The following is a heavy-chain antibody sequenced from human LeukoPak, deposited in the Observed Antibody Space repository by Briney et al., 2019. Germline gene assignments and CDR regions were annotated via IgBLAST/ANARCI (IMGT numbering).Heavy chain of an antibody. Sequence: ASVKVSCKPSGYTFTGYYIHWVRQAPGQGLEWMGWINPSSGGTNYPQKFQGRVTMTRDTSLSTAYMELSGLRSDDTAVYYCARRAVAYYYYYYMDVWGKGTTVTVSS. CDR3: ARRAVAYYYYYYMDV. CDR1: GYTFTGYY. CDR2: INPSSGGT. J-gene: IGHJ6*03. D-gene: IGHD6-19*01. V-gene: IGHV1-2*02.